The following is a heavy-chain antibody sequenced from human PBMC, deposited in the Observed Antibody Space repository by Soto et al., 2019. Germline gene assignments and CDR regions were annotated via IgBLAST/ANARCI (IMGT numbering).Heavy chain of an antibody. CDR1: GFRLSDHG. Sequence: DVQLVESGGGFIKPGGSLRLSCVASGFRLSDHGVNWVRQAPGKGLEWISSINRGATSLYYAESVKGRFIMSRDDAKNSVYLQMNSLRDEDTAVYYCAGTYDTSGDYPYYFEYWGQGTLVTVSS. V-gene: IGHV3-48*02. J-gene: IGHJ4*02. D-gene: IGHD3-22*01. CDR3: AGTYDTSGDYPYYFEY. CDR2: INRGATSL.